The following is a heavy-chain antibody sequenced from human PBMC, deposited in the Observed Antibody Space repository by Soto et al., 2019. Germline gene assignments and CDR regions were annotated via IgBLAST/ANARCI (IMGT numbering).Heavy chain of an antibody. Sequence: QVQLVESGGGVVQPGWSLRLSCAASGFSISDYGMEWVRQAPGKGLEWVALISYDGSNTYYADSVKGRFTISRDNSKDTLLLQMGGLRREDTAVYYCAKGAGDRLSLGMDVWGQGTTVTVSS. CDR1: GFSISDYG. CDR2: ISYDGSNT. CDR3: AKGAGDRLSLGMDV. V-gene: IGHV3-30*18. D-gene: IGHD1-26*01. J-gene: IGHJ6*02.